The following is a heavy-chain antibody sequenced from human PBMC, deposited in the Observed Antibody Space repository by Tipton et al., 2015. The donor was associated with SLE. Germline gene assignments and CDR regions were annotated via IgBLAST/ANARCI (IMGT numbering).Heavy chain of an antibody. V-gene: IGHV4-34*01. CDR3: AGSSIAARWSFDY. D-gene: IGHD6-6*01. CDR1: TGSLRGYY. Sequence: TLSLTCEVYTGSLRGYYWSWIRQSPGKALEWLVESNHSGTTKYNPSLKSRVIISVDTSKTQFSLKVSSVTAADTAVYYCAGSSIAARWSFDYWGQGTLVTVSS. CDR2: SNHSGTT. J-gene: IGHJ4*02.